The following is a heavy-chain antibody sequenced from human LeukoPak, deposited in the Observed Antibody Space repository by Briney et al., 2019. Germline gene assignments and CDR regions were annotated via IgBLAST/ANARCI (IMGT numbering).Heavy chain of an antibody. V-gene: IGHV3-11*01. Sequence: GGSLRLSCAASGFSFNDYHMNWIRQAPGKGLEWISYISPGGADIYFADSVKGRFTLSRDNAKKSLSLEMSTLTAEDTAVYYCAIGRDIEVAGPGGYFDHRGQGTLVTVSS. J-gene: IGHJ4*02. CDR1: GFSFNDYH. D-gene: IGHD6-19*01. CDR2: ISPGGADI. CDR3: AIGRDIEVAGPGGYFDH.